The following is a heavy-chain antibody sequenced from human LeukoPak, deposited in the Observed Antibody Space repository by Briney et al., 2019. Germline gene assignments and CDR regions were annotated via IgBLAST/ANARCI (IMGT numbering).Heavy chain of an antibody. CDR3: ARADCSSPSCQEWYFDL. Sequence: SETLSLTCAVYGGSFSGYYWSWIRQPPGKGLEWIGEINHSGSTNYNPSLKSRVTISVDTSKNQFSLKLSSVTAADTAVYYCARADCSSPSCQEWYFDLWGRGTLVTVSS. J-gene: IGHJ2*01. D-gene: IGHD2-2*01. CDR1: GGSFSGYY. V-gene: IGHV4-34*01. CDR2: INHSGST.